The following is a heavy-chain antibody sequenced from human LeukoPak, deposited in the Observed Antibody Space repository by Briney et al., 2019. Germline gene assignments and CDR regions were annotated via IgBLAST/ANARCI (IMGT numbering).Heavy chain of an antibody. CDR1: GGSFSGYY. Sequence: SETLSLTCAVYGGSFSGYYWSWIRQPPGKGLEWIGEINHSGSTNYNPSLKSRVTISVDTSKNQFSLKLSSVTAADTAVYYCARGGKPTFSTYYYDSSGYLDYWGQGTLVTVSS. CDR2: INHSGST. D-gene: IGHD3-22*01. J-gene: IGHJ4*02. CDR3: ARGGKPTFSTYYYDSSGYLDY. V-gene: IGHV4-34*01.